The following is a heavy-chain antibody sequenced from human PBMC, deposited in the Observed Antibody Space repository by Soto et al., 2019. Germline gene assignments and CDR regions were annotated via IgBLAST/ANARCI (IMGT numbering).Heavy chain of an antibody. CDR3: ARGRHYYDSSGYLY. D-gene: IGHD3-22*01. V-gene: IGHV4-34*01. CDR2: INHSGST. J-gene: IGHJ4*02. Sequence: SETLSLTCAVYGGSLGGYYWSWVRQPPGKGLEWIGEINHSGSTNYNPSLKSRVTISVDTSKNQFSLKLSSVTAADTAVYYCARGRHYYDSSGYLYWGQGTLVTVSS. CDR1: GGSLGGYY.